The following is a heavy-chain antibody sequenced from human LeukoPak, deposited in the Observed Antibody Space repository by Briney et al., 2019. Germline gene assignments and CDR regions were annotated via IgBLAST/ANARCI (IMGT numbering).Heavy chain of an antibody. D-gene: IGHD6-13*01. CDR3: AQAAAGMSPTDY. J-gene: IGHJ4*02. V-gene: IGHV3-21*01. Sequence: PGGSLRLSCAASGFTFSSYSMNWVRQAPGKGLEWVSSITSRSSYMYYGDSVKGRFTISRDNAKNSLYLQMNSLRAEDTAVYYCAQAAAGMSPTDYWGQGTLVTVSS. CDR1: GFTFSSYS. CDR2: ITSRSSYM.